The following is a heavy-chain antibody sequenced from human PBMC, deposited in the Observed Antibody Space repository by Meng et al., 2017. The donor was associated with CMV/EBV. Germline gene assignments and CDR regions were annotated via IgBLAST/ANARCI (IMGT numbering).Heavy chain of an antibody. D-gene: IGHD2-2*02. V-gene: IGHV4-4*07. CDR3: AREIVVVPAAIDNWFDP. CDR1: GGSISSYY. J-gene: IGHJ5*02. Sequence: QGRLRESGPGLVKPSETLSLTCTVSGGSISSYYGSWIRQPAGKGLEWIGRIYTSGSTNYNPSLKSRVTMSVDTSKNQFSLKLSSVTAADTAVYYCAREIVVVPAAIDNWFDPWGQGTLVTVSS. CDR2: IYTSGST.